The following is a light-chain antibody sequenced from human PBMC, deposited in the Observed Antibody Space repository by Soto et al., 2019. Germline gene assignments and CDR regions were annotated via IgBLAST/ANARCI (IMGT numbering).Light chain of an antibody. CDR1: QSVSNY. Sequence: DIQMTQSPSSLSASVGDRVIITCRTSQSVSNYLNWYQQKSAKAPKLLIYATSTLQTGVPSRFSGSGSGTDFTLTISSLQPEDFATYYCQQSYSSPRTFGQGTKVEIK. V-gene: IGKV1-39*01. CDR3: QQSYSSPRT. J-gene: IGKJ1*01. CDR2: ATS.